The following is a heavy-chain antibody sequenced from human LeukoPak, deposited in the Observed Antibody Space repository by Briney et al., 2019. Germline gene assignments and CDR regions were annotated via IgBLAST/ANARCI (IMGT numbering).Heavy chain of an antibody. CDR2: IYYSGST. D-gene: IGHD3-22*01. V-gene: IGHV4-39*07. J-gene: IGHJ6*03. CDR3: ARGRGYYDSSGGFGYYYYYMDV. Sequence: PSETLSLTCTVSGDSITSGIHYWSWFRQPAGKGLEWIGSIYYSGSTYYNPSLKSRVTISVDTSKNQFSLKLSSVTAADTAVYYCARGRGYYDSSGGFGYYYYYMDVWGKGTTVTVSS. CDR1: GDSITSGIHY.